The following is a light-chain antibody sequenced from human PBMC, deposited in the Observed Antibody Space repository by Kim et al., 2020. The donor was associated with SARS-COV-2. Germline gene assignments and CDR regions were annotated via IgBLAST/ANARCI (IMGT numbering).Light chain of an antibody. V-gene: IGKV1-17*01. CDR2: GAS. Sequence: ASVGDNVTSPCRASQDIRNDLGWYQQNPGRAPKRLIYGASSLQSGVPSRFSGSGSGTEFTLTISGLQPEDFATYFCLQHNTYPITFGQGTRLEIK. CDR1: QDIRND. J-gene: IGKJ5*01. CDR3: LQHNTYPIT.